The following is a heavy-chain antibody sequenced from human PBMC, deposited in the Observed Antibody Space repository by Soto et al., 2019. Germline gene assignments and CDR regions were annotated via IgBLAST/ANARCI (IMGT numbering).Heavy chain of an antibody. J-gene: IGHJ4*02. Sequence: EVQLVESGGGLVKPGGSVRLSCEASGFTFTSDRMTWVRQAPGKGLEWVSSISSHGRDIFYADSVKGRFTISRDNAKDSLHLQMNSLTGEDSAVYYCARGAALAGKLDLWGQGTLVTVSS. CDR1: GFTFTSDR. V-gene: IGHV3-21*06. CDR2: ISSHGRDI. CDR3: ARGAALAGKLDL. D-gene: IGHD6-19*01.